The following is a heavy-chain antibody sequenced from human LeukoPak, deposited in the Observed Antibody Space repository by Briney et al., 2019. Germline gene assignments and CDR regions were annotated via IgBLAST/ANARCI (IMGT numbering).Heavy chain of an antibody. CDR2: IYSSGNT. V-gene: IGHV4-34*01. CDR1: GGSFSGYY. CDR3: ARERKWLRTWAWFDP. Sequence: SETLSLTCAVYGGSFSGYYWGWVRESPGKGLEWIGNIYSSGNTYYNASLKSRVTMYIDTSKNQFSLKLSSVTAADTAVYYCARERKWLRTWAWFDPWGQGTLVTVSS. D-gene: IGHD5-12*01. J-gene: IGHJ5*02.